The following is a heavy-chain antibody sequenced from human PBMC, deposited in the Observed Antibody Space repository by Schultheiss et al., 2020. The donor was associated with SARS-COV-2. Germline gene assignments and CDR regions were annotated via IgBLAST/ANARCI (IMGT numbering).Heavy chain of an antibody. J-gene: IGHJ4*02. D-gene: IGHD3-10*01. Sequence: SETLSLTCTVSGGSISSSSYYWGWIRQPPGKGLEWIGEINHSGSTNYNPSLKSRVTISVDTSKNQFSLKLSSVTAADTAVYYCAAGPLWFGELLLLDYWGQGTLVTVSS. CDR1: GGSISSSSYY. CDR2: INHSGST. CDR3: AAGPLWFGELLLLDY. V-gene: IGHV4-39*07.